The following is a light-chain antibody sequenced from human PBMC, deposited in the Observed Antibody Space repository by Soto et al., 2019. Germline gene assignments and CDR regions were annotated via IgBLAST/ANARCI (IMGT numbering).Light chain of an antibody. V-gene: IGKV2-28*01. J-gene: IGKJ2*01. Sequence: DIVMTQSPLSLPVTPGEPASISCRSSQSLLHSNGYNYLDWYLQKPGQSPQLLIYLGSNRASGVPDRFSVSGSGTDFTLKISRAEAEDVGVYYCMQGLQMYTFGQGTKVEIK. CDR2: LGS. CDR3: MQGLQMYT. CDR1: QSLLHSNGYNY.